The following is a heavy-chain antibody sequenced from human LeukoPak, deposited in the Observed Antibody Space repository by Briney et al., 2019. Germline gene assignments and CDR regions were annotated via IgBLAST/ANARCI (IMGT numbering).Heavy chain of an antibody. V-gene: IGHV4-34*01. D-gene: IGHD4-17*01. CDR1: GGSFSGYY. Sequence: SETLSLTCAVYGGSFSGYYWSWIRQPPGKGLEWIGEINHSGSTNYNPSLKSRVTISVDTSKNQFSLKLSSVTAADTAVYYCARFLRYAFDIWGQGTMVTVSS. J-gene: IGHJ3*02. CDR2: INHSGST. CDR3: ARFLRYAFDI.